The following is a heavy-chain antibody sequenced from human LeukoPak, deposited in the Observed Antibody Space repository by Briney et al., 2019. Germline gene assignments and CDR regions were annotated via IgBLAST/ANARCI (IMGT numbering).Heavy chain of an antibody. J-gene: IGHJ4*02. D-gene: IGHD6-13*01. V-gene: IGHV5-51*01. CDR3: ARLTRAIRIAAAGFDY. CDR2: IYPGDSDT. Sequence: GESLKISCKGSGYSFTSYWIGWVRQMPGKGLEWMGIIYPGDSDTRYSPSFQGQVTISADKSISTAYLQWSSLKASDTAMYYCARLTRAIRIAAAGFDYWGQGTLVTVSS. CDR1: GYSFTSYW.